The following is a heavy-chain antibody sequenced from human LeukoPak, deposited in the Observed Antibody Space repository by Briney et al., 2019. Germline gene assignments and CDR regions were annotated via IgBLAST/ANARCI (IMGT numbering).Heavy chain of an antibody. CDR1: GGSISSYY. CDR3: ASGLRDGYNLDY. J-gene: IGHJ4*02. D-gene: IGHD5-24*01. Sequence: SETLSLTCTVSGGSISSYYWSWIRQPPGKGLEWIGYIYYSGSTNYNPSLKSRVTISVDTSKNQFSLKLGSVTAADTAVYYCASGLRDGYNLDYWGQGTLVTVSS. V-gene: IGHV4-59*01. CDR2: IYYSGST.